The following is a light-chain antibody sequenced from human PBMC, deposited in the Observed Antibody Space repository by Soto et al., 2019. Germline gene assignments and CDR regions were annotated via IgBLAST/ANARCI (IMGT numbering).Light chain of an antibody. V-gene: IGLV1-40*01. CDR3: QSYDSGLSGYV. CDR2: TNT. J-gene: IGLJ1*01. CDR1: SSNIGAGYD. Sequence: QSVLTQPSSVSGAPGQRVTISCTGSSSNIGAGYDVHWYQQFPGTAPKLLIHTNTNRPSGVPDRFSGSKSGTSASLAVTGLQAEDEADYYCQSYDSGLSGYVFGTGTKLTVL.